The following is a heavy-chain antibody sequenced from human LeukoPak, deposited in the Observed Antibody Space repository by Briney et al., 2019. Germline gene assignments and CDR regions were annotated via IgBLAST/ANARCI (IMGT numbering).Heavy chain of an antibody. Sequence: ASVKVSCKVSGYTLTELSMHWVRQAPGKGLEWMGGFDPEDGETIYAQKFQGRVTMTEDTSTDTAYMELSSLRSEDTAVYYCATAGKYCSSTSCYSENWFDPWGQGTLVTVSS. CDR1: GYTLTELS. CDR2: FDPEDGET. D-gene: IGHD2-2*01. CDR3: ATAGKYCSSTSCYSENWFDP. J-gene: IGHJ5*02. V-gene: IGHV1-24*01.